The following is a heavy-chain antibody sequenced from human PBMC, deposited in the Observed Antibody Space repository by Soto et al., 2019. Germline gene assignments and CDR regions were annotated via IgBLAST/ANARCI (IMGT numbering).Heavy chain of an antibody. Sequence: EVQLVESGGGLVKPGGSLRLSCAASGFTFSSYSMNWVRQAPGKGLEWVSSISSSSSYIYYADSVKGRFTISRDNAKNSLYLQMNSLRAEDTAVYYCASDRGGGEDYYYYGMDVWGQGTTVTVSS. J-gene: IGHJ6*02. CDR1: GFTFSSYS. CDR2: ISSSSSYI. CDR3: ASDRGGGEDYYYYGMDV. D-gene: IGHD3-10*01. V-gene: IGHV3-21*01.